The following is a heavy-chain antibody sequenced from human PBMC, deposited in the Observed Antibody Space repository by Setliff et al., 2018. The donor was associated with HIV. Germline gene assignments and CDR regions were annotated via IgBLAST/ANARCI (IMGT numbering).Heavy chain of an antibody. J-gene: IGHJ5*01. D-gene: IGHD2-15*01. CDR1: GGSVNGHY. V-gene: IGHV4-59*02. CDR2: ISYSGST. CDR3: ATDPTSYCTGGNCHSGRFAS. Sequence: SETLSLTCTVSGGSVNGHYWNWIRLTPGKGLEWIGSISYSGSTNYNPSLKSRVTISVDTSRNEFSLKLSSVTAADTAVYYCATDPTSYCTGGNCHSGRFASWG.